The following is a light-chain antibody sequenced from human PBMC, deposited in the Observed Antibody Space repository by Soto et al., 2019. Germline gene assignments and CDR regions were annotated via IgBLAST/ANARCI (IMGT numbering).Light chain of an antibody. CDR2: RNN. J-gene: IGLJ1*01. Sequence: QSVLNQPPSASGTPGQRVTISCSGSSSNIGSNYVYWYQQLPGTAPKLLIYRNNQRPSGVPDRFSGSKSGTSASLAISGRRSEDEADYYCAAWDDSLSAHVFGTGTKLTVL. V-gene: IGLV1-47*01. CDR3: AAWDDSLSAHV. CDR1: SSNIGSNY.